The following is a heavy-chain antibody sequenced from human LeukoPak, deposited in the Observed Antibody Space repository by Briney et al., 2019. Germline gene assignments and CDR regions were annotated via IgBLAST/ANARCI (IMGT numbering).Heavy chain of an antibody. CDR1: GFTFDDYA. D-gene: IGHD6-13*01. J-gene: IGHJ4*02. V-gene: IGHV3-9*03. CDR2: ISWNNGSI. CDR3: AKDSGIAAAGLDY. Sequence: GGSLRLSCAASGFTFDDYAMHWVRQAPRKGLEWVSGISWNNGSIGYADSVKGRFTISRDNAKNSLYLQMNSLRAEDMALYYCAKDSGIAAAGLDYWGQGTLVTVSS.